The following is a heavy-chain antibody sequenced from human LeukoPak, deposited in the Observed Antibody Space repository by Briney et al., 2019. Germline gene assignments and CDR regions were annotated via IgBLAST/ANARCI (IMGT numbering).Heavy chain of an antibody. J-gene: IGHJ6*04. V-gene: IGHV3-23*01. CDR2: ISDSGNT. D-gene: IGHD3-10*02. CDR1: GFTFSSYG. CDR3: AELGITMIGGV. Sequence: GGSLRLSCAASGFTFSSYGMSWVRQAPGKGLEWVSAISDSGNTYHADSVKGRFTISRDNAKNSLYLQMNSLRAEDTAVYYCAELGITMIGGVWGKGTTVTISS.